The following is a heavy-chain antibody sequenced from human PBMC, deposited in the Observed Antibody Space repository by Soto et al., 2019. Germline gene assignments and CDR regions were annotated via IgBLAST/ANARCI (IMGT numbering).Heavy chain of an antibody. CDR1: GGSISSGGYY. CDR2: IYYSGST. V-gene: IGHV4-31*03. Sequence: QVQLQESGPGLVKPSQTLSLTCTVSGGSISSGGYYWSWIRQHPGKGLEWIGYIYYSGSTYYNPSLKRRVTISVDTSKNQFSLKLSSVTAADTAVYYCARITIFGVVPTPSGMDVWGQGTTVTVSS. CDR3: ARITIFGVVPTPSGMDV. J-gene: IGHJ6*02. D-gene: IGHD3-3*01.